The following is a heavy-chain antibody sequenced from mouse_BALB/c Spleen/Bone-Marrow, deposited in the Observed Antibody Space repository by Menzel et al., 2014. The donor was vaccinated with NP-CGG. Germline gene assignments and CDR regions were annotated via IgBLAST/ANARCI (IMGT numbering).Heavy chain of an antibody. J-gene: IGHJ3*01. D-gene: IGHD2-3*01. CDR1: GYSFTTYW. CDR3: ARYDGPAWFAY. Sequence: QVQLQQSGAELVKPGASVRLSCKASGYSFTTYWIHWVKQRPGQGLEWIGEINPSNGRTNYNEKFKSKATLTVDKFSCTAYMQLSSLTSEDSAFYYCARYDGPAWFAYWGQGTLVTVSA. CDR2: INPSNGRT. V-gene: IGHV1S81*02.